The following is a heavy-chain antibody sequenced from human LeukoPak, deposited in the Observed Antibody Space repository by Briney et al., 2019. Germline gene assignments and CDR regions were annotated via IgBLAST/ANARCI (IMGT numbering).Heavy chain of an antibody. V-gene: IGHV4-34*01. CDR3: ARGSVIGSGYYDY. J-gene: IGHJ4*02. D-gene: IGHD3-22*01. CDR1: GGSFSDYY. Sequence: SETLSLTCVVYGGSFSDYYWSWVRQPPGKGLGWIGEINHSGSTNYNPSLKSRVTISVDTSKNQFSLRLSSVTAADTAVYYCARGSVIGSGYYDYWGQGTLVTVSS. CDR2: INHSGST.